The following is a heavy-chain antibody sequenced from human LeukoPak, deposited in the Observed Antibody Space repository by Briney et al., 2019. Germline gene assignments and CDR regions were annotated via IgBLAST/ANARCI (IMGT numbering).Heavy chain of an antibody. D-gene: IGHD4-17*01. J-gene: IGHJ4*02. V-gene: IGHV4-59*01. CDR2: IYYSGST. CDR1: GGSISSYY. CDR3: ARQRRDYGDDAFDY. Sequence: PSETLSLTCTVSGGSISSYYWSWIRQPPGKGLEWIGYIYYSGSTNYNPSLKSRGTISVDTSKNQFSLKLSSVTAADTAVYYCARQRRDYGDDAFDYWGQGTLVTVSS.